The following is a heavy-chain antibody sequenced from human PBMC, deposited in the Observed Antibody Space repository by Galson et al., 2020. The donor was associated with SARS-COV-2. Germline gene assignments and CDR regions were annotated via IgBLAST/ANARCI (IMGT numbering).Heavy chain of an antibody. Sequence: ASETLSLTCTVSGGSISTAGYYWAWIRQHPGKGLEWIGHIYYIGATYYNPSLKSLLAISADMSKSQVYLRLASVAPADTAIYYCASGQMANNAFDVWGHGTMVAVS. CDR2: IYYIGAT. J-gene: IGHJ3*01. CDR3: ASGQMANNAFDV. D-gene: IGHD2-8*01. V-gene: IGHV4-31*01. CDR1: GGSISTAGYY.